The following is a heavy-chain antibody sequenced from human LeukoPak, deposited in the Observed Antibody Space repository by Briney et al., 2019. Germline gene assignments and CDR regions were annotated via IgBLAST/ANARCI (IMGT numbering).Heavy chain of an antibody. D-gene: IGHD4-17*01. Sequence: SETLSLTCAVSGGSIGSGGYSWSWIRQPPGKGLEWIGYIYHSGSTYYNPSLKSRATISVDRSKNQFSLKLSSVTAADTAVYYCARKGYGDYDFDYWGQGTLVTVSS. CDR1: GGSIGSGGYS. J-gene: IGHJ4*02. CDR3: ARKGYGDYDFDY. CDR2: IYHSGST. V-gene: IGHV4-30-2*01.